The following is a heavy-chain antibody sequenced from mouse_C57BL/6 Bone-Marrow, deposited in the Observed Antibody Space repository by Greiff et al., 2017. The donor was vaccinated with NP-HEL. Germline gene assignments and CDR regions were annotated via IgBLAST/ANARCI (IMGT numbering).Heavy chain of an antibody. V-gene: IGHV14-4*01. J-gene: IGHJ2*01. CDR1: GFNIKDDY. Sequence: VQLQQSGAELVRPGASVKLSCTASGFNIKDDYMHWVKQRPEQGLEWIGWIDPENGDTEYASKFQGKATITADTSSNTAYLQLSSLTSEDTAVYYCTPFITTVVDYFDYWGQGTTLTVSS. CDR3: TPFITTVVDYFDY. D-gene: IGHD1-1*01. CDR2: IDPENGDT.